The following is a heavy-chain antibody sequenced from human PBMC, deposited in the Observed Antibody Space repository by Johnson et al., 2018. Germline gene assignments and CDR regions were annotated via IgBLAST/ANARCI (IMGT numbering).Heavy chain of an antibody. CDR1: GFTVSSYA. CDR2: ISSNGGST. Sequence: VQLQESGEGLVQPGGSLSLSCAASGFTVSSYAMHWVRQASGKGLEYVSTISSNGGSTYYADSVKGRYTMSRDNSKNTLYLQMGGRRAEDMAVYYFAGGGWGLLLGEDAFDIWGQGTMVTVSS. J-gene: IGHJ3*02. CDR3: AGGGWGLLLGEDAFDI. D-gene: IGHD5/OR15-5a*01. V-gene: IGHV3-64*02.